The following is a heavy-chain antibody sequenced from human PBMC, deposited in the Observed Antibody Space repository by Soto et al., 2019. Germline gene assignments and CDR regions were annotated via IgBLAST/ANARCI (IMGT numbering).Heavy chain of an antibody. CDR2: IYWDDDK. CDR1: GFSLSYTGLG. D-gene: IGHD1-26*01. Sequence: QITLQESGPTLVEPTQTLALTCTFSGFSLSYTGLGVGWIRQPPGKALEWLALIYWDDDKHYSASLQTRLTITKDTSKNHVILTLTKVDPMDTATYYCAQYCLGRGAFDVWGQGTMVIVSS. V-gene: IGHV2-5*02. J-gene: IGHJ3*01. CDR3: AQYCLGRGAFDV.